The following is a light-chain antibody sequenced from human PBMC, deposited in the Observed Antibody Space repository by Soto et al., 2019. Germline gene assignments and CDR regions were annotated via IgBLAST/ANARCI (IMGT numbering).Light chain of an antibody. J-gene: IGLJ3*02. CDR1: SGSVSTSYY. CDR3: VLHMGSGIWV. CDR2: STN. V-gene: IGLV8-61*01. Sequence: QTVVTQEPSFSVSPGGTVTLTCGLSSGSVSTSYYPSWYHQTPGQAPRTLIYSTNTRSSGVPDRFSGSILGNKAALTITGAQADDESDYYCVLHMGSGIWVFGGGTKLTVL.